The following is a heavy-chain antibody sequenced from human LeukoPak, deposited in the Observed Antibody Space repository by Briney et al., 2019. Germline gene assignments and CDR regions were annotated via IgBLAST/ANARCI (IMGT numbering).Heavy chain of an antibody. CDR3: ARDRTTTAIPGCWFDP. CDR2: INPSGGST. D-gene: IGHD2-2*02. J-gene: IGHJ5*02. V-gene: IGHV1-46*01. Sequence: ASVKVSCKASGYTFTSYYMHWVRQAPGQGLEWMGIINPSGGSTSYAQKFQGRVTMTRDTSTSTVYVELSSLRSEDTAVYYCARDRTTTAIPGCWFDPWGQGTLVTVSS. CDR1: GYTFTSYY.